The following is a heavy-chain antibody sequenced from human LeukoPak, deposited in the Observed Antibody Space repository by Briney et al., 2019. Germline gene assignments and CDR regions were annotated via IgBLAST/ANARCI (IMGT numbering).Heavy chain of an antibody. Sequence: PSETLSLTCTVSGGSISSYYWNWNRQPAGKGLEWIGRIYSSGSTNYNPSLKSRVTMSVDTSKNQFSLKLSSVTAADTAVYYCARGGGRTIFGVVIRSRCWFDPWGQGTLVTVSS. CDR3: ARGGGRTIFGVVIRSRCWFDP. D-gene: IGHD3-3*01. J-gene: IGHJ5*02. CDR1: GGSISSYY. V-gene: IGHV4-4*07. CDR2: IYSSGST.